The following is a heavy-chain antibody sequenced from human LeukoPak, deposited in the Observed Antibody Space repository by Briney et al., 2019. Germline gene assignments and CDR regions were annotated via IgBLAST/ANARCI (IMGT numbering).Heavy chain of an antibody. CDR3: AREGNQLLALHYYYYYYMDV. V-gene: IGHV3-48*04. J-gene: IGHJ6*03. CDR2: ISSSSSTI. CDR1: GFTFSSYS. Sequence: GGSLRLSCAASGFTFSSYSMNWVRQAPGKGLEWVSYISSSSSTIYYADSVKGRFAISRDNAKNSLYLQMNSLRAEDTAVYYCAREGNQLLALHYYYYYYMDVWGKGTTVTVSS. D-gene: IGHD2-2*01.